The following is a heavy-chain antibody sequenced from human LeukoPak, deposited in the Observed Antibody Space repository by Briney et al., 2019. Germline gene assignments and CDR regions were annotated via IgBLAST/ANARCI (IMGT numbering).Heavy chain of an antibody. J-gene: IGHJ5*02. CDR3: ARGTYYDFWSGYYTGINWFDP. CDR2: IYYSGST. V-gene: IGHV4-39*01. D-gene: IGHD3-3*01. Sequence: PSETLSLTCTVSGGSISSSSYYWGWIRQPPGKGLEWIGSIYYSGSTYYNPSLKSRVTISVDTSKNQFSLKLSSVTAADTAVYYCARGTYYDFWSGYYTGINWFDPWGQGTLVTASS. CDR1: GGSISSSSYY.